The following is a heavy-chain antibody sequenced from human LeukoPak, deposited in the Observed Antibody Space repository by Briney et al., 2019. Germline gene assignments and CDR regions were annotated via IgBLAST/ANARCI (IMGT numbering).Heavy chain of an antibody. Sequence: PGRSLRLSCAASGFTFSSYAMHWVRQAPGKGLEWVAVISYDGSNKYYADSVKGRFTISRDNSKDTLYLQMNSLRAEDTAVYYCTRSPDGVDYWGQGTLVTVSS. CDR1: GFTFSSYA. CDR3: TRSPDGVDY. D-gene: IGHD3-10*01. V-gene: IGHV3-30-3*01. CDR2: ISYDGSNK. J-gene: IGHJ4*02.